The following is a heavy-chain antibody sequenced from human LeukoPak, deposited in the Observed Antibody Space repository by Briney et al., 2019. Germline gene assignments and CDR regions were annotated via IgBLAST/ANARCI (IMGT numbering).Heavy chain of an antibody. D-gene: IGHD3-22*01. CDR3: ASSAYYYDSSGYYYFDY. Sequence: SETLSLTCTVSGGSISSSSYYCGWIRQPPGKGLEWIGSIYYSGSTYYNPSLKSRVTISVDTSKNQFSLKLSSVTAADTAVYYCASSAYYYDSSGYYYFDYWGQGTLVTVSS. V-gene: IGHV4-39*01. CDR2: IYYSGST. J-gene: IGHJ4*02. CDR1: GGSISSSSYY.